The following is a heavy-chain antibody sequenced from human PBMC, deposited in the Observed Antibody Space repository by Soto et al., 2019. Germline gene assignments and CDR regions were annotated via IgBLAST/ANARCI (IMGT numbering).Heavy chain of an antibody. V-gene: IGHV1-18*01. D-gene: IGHD6-6*01. CDR2: ISAYNGDT. Sequence: QVQLLQSGAEVKKPGASVKVSCKASGYTFTNYGITWVRQAPGQGLEWMGWISAYNGDTHYTQRLQRRVTMTTDTSTSTAYMELRGLRSDDTAVYYCARVRQLFGYFYYYMDVWGKGTTVTVSS. J-gene: IGHJ6*03. CDR1: GYTFTNYG. CDR3: ARVRQLFGYFYYYMDV.